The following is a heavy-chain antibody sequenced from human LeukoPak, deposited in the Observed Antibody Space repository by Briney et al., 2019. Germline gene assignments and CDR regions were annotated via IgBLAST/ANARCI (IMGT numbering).Heavy chain of an antibody. CDR3: AKGSSGYFVDL. CDR1: GFIFNNYG. CDR2: ISNDGGGT. D-gene: IGHD3-22*01. Sequence: PGGSLRLSCAASGFIFNNYGLIWVRQAPGTGLEWVSAISNDGGGTNYADFVKGRFTISRDNSKNTLFLQMNSLRAEDTALYYCAKGSSGYFVDLWGQGTLVTVSS. V-gene: IGHV3-23*01. J-gene: IGHJ5*02.